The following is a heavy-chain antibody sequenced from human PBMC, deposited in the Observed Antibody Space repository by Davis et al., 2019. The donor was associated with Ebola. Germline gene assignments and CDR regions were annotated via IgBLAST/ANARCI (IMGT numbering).Heavy chain of an antibody. J-gene: IGHJ6*03. Sequence: GESLKISCAASGFTFDDYTMHWVRQPPGKGLEWVSLISWDGESTWYADSVKGRFTISRDNSKNSLYLQMNNLRTEDTALYYCTRGERYYDGSGPFVGEGAYYMDVWGKGTTVTVSS. D-gene: IGHD3-22*01. CDR3: TRGERYYDGSGPFVGEGAYYMDV. V-gene: IGHV3-43*01. CDR1: GFTFDDYT. CDR2: ISWDGEST.